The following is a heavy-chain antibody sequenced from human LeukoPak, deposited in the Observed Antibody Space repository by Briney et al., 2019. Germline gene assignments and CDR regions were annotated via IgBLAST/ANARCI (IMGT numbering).Heavy chain of an antibody. CDR1: GGSISSYY. CDR2: IYYSGST. Sequence: SETLSLTCTVSGGSISSYYWSWIRQPPGKGLEWIGYIYYSGSTNYNPSLKSRVTISVDTSKNQFSLKLSSVTAADTAVYYCARLHYYGSGSRAFDIWGQGTMVTVSS. V-gene: IGHV4-59*08. J-gene: IGHJ3*02. D-gene: IGHD3-10*01. CDR3: ARLHYYGSGSRAFDI.